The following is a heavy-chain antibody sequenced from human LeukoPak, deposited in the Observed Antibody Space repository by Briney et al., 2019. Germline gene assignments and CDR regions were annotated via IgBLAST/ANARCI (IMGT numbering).Heavy chain of an antibody. V-gene: IGHV4-59*12. Sequence: PSETLSLTCTVSGGSISNYYWSWIRQPPGKRLEWIGYVSYSGSSSSNPSLESRVTISVDMSKNQFSLRLSSVTAADTAVYYCARGSNWGDYWGQGTLVTVSS. J-gene: IGHJ4*02. CDR1: GGSISNYY. CDR2: VSYSGSS. D-gene: IGHD7-27*01. CDR3: ARGSNWGDY.